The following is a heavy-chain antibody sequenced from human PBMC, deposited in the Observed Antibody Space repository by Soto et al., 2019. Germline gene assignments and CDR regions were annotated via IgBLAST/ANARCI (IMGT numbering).Heavy chain of an antibody. V-gene: IGHV3-33*06. Sequence: QVQLVESGGGVVQPGRPLRLSCAASGFTFSRYGVHWVRQAPGKGLEWVSFISYDGSRTYYADSVKGRFTISRDNSKNTVFLQMDSLRAEDTAVYYCAKNLLEEPADYYDTKADALDIWGQGTMVTVSS. CDR2: ISYDGSRT. CDR1: GFTFSRYG. CDR3: AKNLLEEPADYYDTKADALDI. D-gene: IGHD3-22*01. J-gene: IGHJ3*02.